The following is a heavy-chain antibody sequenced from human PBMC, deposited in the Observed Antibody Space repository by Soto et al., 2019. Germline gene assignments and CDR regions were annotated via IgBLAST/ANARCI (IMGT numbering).Heavy chain of an antibody. D-gene: IGHD2-2*01. V-gene: IGHV3-23*01. CDR2: TSGSGGST. J-gene: IGHJ6*02. CDR3: ARKGYCSSTNCPISPYYYYYGMDV. CDR1: GCTSGSFS. Sequence: PGGSLRPSCVAAGCTSGSFSMSCDSQPPGEGLEWVSATSGSGGSTYYADSLKGRFTISRDNSKSTLYLQMNSLRAEDTAVYYCARKGYCSSTNCPISPYYYYYGMDVWGQGTTVTVSS.